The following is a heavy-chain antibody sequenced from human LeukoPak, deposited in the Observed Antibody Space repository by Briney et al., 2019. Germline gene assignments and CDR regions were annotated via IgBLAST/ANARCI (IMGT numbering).Heavy chain of an antibody. CDR2: IYYTGST. CDR3: ASSEATTTPPPYGMDV. J-gene: IGHJ6*02. V-gene: IGHV4-31*11. Sequence: SETLSLTCAVYGGSFSGYYWSWIRQHPEKGLEWIGYIYYTGSTFYNPSLKSRVIISVDTSKNQFSLRLSSVTVADTAVYYCASSEATTTPPPYGMDVWGQGTTVTVSS. CDR1: GGSFSGYY. D-gene: IGHD5-12*01.